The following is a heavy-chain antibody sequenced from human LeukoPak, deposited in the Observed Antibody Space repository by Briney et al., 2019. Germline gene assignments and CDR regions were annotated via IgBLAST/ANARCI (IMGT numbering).Heavy chain of an antibody. CDR2: ISYDGSNE. D-gene: IGHD6-19*01. J-gene: IGHJ2*01. CDR1: GFTFSSYA. Sequence: GGSLRLPCAASGFTFSSYAMHWVRQAPGKGLEWVAVISYDGSNEYYADSVKGRFTVSRDNAKNSLYLELDSLRAEDTAVYYCAKAAVAGTSLDLWGRGTLVTVSS. V-gene: IGHV3-30*04. CDR3: AKAAVAGTSLDL.